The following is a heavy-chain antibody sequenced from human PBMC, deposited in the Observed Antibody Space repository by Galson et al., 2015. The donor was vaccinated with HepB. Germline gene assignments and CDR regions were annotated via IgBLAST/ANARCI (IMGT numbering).Heavy chain of an antibody. J-gene: IGHJ5*02. CDR2: ISGSGGGT. Sequence: SLRLSCAASGFTFSSYAMSWVRQAPGKGLEWVSAISGSGGGTYYADSVKGRFTISRDNSKNTLYLQMSSLRAEDTAVYYCAKDRVRYFDWFTKTEKVRGLEWDWFDPWGQGTLVTVSS. V-gene: IGHV3-23*01. CDR1: GFTFSSYA. CDR3: AKDRVRYFDWFTKTEKVRGLEWDWFDP. D-gene: IGHD3-9*01.